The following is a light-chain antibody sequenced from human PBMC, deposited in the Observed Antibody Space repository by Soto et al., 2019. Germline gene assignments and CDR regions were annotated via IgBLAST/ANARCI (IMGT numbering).Light chain of an antibody. J-gene: IGKJ4*01. V-gene: IGKV3-15*01. CDR2: GAS. Sequence: EIVMTQSPATLSVSPGERATLSCRASQSVSSNLAWYQQKPGQAPRLLIYGASTRATGIPARFSGSGSGTDFTLTISSLEPEDFAVYYCQQRINWPPVTFGGGTKVDIK. CDR3: QQRINWPPVT. CDR1: QSVSSN.